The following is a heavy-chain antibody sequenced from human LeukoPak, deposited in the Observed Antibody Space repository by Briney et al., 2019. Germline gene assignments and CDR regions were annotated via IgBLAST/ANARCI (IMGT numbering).Heavy chain of an antibody. D-gene: IGHD4-17*01. CDR1: GGSISSYY. Sequence: SETLSLTCTVSGGSISSYYWSWIRQPAGKGLEWIGRIYTSGSTNYNPSLKSRVTMSVDTSKNQFSLKLSSVTAADTAVYYCASRITVIDAFDIWGQGTMVTVSS. V-gene: IGHV4-4*07. CDR3: ASRITVIDAFDI. CDR2: IYTSGST. J-gene: IGHJ3*02.